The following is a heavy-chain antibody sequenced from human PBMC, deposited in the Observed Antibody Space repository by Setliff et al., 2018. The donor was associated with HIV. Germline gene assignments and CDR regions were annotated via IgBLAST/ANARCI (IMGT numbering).Heavy chain of an antibody. CDR2: IYNSGGT. J-gene: IGHJ4*02. Sequence: PSETLSLTCTVSGGSISTGGYYWSWIRQHPGKGLEWIGYIYNSGGTYYNPSLKSRITMSIDTSKNQFSLKLNSVTAADTAVYYCARGPSLQTTLFDYWGQGTLVTVSS. CDR1: GGSISTGGYY. CDR3: ARGPSLQTTLFDY. V-gene: IGHV4-31*03.